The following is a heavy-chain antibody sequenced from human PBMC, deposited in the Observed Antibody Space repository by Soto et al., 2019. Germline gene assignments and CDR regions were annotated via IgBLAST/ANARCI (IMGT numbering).Heavy chain of an antibody. CDR3: ARDHYYDSSGYLASNGMDV. CDR1: GFTVSSNY. CDR2: IYSDGST. V-gene: IGHV3-53*04. Sequence: GGSLSLSWAAAGFTVSSNYMSWVRPAPGKGLEWVSVIYSDGSTYYADSVKGRFTISRHNSKNTLYLQMNSLRAEDTAVYYCARDHYYDSSGYLASNGMDVWGQGTTVTVSS. J-gene: IGHJ6*02. D-gene: IGHD3-22*01.